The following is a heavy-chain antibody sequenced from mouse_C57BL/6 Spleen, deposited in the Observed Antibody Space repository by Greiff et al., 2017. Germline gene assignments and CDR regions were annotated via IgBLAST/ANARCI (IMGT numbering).Heavy chain of an antibody. V-gene: IGHV1-55*01. J-gene: IGHJ2*01. D-gene: IGHD1-1*01. CDR1: GYTFTSYW. Sequence: VKLQQPGAELVKPGASVKMSCKASGYTFTSYWITWVKQRPGQGLEWIGDIYPGSGSTNYNEKFKSKATLTVDTSSSTAYMQLSSLTSEDSAVYYCAREGHYYGSSFDYWGQGTTLTVSS. CDR2: IYPGSGST. CDR3: AREGHYYGSSFDY.